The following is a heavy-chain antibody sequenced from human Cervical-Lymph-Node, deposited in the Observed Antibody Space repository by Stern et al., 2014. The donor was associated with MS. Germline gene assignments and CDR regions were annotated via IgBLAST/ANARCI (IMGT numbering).Heavy chain of an antibody. CDR1: GYTFTRDY. J-gene: IGHJ6*02. CDR2: IDPSGGRT. V-gene: IGHV1-46*01. CDR3: ARQNYYNGMDV. D-gene: IGHD2/OR15-2a*01. Sequence: VQLGESGAEVKKPGASVKVSCKASGYTFTRDYIHWVRQAPGQGLEWMGIIDPSGGRTSYAQKFQGRVPMTRDTSTSTVHMELSSLRSEDTAVYYCARQNYYNGMDVWGQGTTVTVSS.